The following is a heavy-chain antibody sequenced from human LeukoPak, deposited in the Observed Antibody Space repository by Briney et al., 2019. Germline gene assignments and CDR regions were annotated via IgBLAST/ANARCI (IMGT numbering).Heavy chain of an antibody. CDR2: INHSGST. V-gene: IGHV4-34*01. D-gene: IGHD3-10*01. J-gene: IGHJ4*02. CDR3: ARGVRANGAFDY. Sequence: PGGSLRLSCAASGFTFSSYAMSWIRQPPGKGLEWIGEINHSGSTNYNPSLKSRVTISVDTSKNQFSLKLSSVTAADTAVYYCARGVRANGAFDYWGQGTLVTVSS. CDR1: GFTFSSYA.